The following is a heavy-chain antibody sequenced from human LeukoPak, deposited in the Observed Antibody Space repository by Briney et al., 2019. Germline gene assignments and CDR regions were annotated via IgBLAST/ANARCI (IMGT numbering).Heavy chain of an antibody. J-gene: IGHJ6*02. D-gene: IGHD3-10*01. Sequence: GGSLRLSRAASGLTFSSYWMSWVRQAPGKGREWVANMKQEGSQTYYVDSVKGRSTISRDNAKNSLYLQMNSLRAEDTAVYYCARVQWFGELFQNDYYYYYGMDVWGQGTTVTVSS. V-gene: IGHV3-7*01. CDR1: GLTFSSYW. CDR3: ARVQWFGELFQNDYYYYYGMDV. CDR2: MKQEGSQT.